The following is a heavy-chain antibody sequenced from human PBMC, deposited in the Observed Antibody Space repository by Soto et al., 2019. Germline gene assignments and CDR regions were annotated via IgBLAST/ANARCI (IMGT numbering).Heavy chain of an antibody. CDR2: IYYSGST. CDR1: GGSISSSGYY. V-gene: IGHV4-39*01. D-gene: IGHD1-20*01. J-gene: IGHJ4*02. Sequence: SETLSLTCTVSGGSISSSGYYWGWIRQPPGEGLEWIGSIYYSGSTYYNPSLKSRVTISVDTSKNQLSLKLSSVAAADTAVYYCARREGDNSNYFGYWGQGTLVTVSS. CDR3: ARREGDNSNYFGY.